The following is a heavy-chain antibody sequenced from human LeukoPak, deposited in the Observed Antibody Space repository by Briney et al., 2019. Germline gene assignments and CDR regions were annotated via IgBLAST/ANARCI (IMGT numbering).Heavy chain of an antibody. V-gene: IGHV3-15*01. Sequence: GGSLRLSCAASGFTLSNAWMSWVRQAPGKGLEWVGRIKSKTDGGTTDYAAPVKGRFTISRDDSKNTLYLQMNSLKTEDTAVYYCTTDLYYDSSGYYYWGQGTLVTVSS. CDR1: GFTLSNAW. CDR3: TTDLYYDSSGYYY. J-gene: IGHJ4*02. D-gene: IGHD3-22*01. CDR2: IKSKTDGGTT.